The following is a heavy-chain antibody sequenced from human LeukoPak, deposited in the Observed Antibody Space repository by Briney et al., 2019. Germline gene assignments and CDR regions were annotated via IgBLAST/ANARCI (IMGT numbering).Heavy chain of an antibody. CDR3: TRERNSGSYFLGSFDY. J-gene: IGHJ4*02. Sequence: GGSLRLSCAASGFTFSDHFMDWVRQAPGEGLEWVGRTRNKANAYSTEYAASVKGRFTVSRDDSQNSLYLQMNSLKTEDTAVYYCTRERNSGSYFLGSFDYWGQGNLVTVSS. CDR1: GFTFSDHF. CDR2: TRNKANAYST. D-gene: IGHD1-26*01. V-gene: IGHV3-72*01.